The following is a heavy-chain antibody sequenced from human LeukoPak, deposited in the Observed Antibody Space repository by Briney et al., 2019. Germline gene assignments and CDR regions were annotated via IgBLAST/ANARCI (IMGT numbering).Heavy chain of an antibody. CDR3: AKVADYGGFAFDY. V-gene: IGHV3-23*01. J-gene: IGHJ4*02. CDR1: GFTFSSYA. Sequence: PGGSLRLSCAASGFTFSSYAMNWVRQAPGKGLEWVSAISGSGGSTYYADSVKGRFTFSRDNSKNTLYLQMNSLGAEDTAVYYCAKVADYGGFAFDYWGQGTLVTVSS. D-gene: IGHD4-23*01. CDR2: ISGSGGST.